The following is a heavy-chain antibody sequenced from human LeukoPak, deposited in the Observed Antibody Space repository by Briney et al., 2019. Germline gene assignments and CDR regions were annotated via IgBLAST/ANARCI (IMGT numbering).Heavy chain of an antibody. CDR3: ARDQDYYGSGSYGPDH. CDR2: IYHSGST. D-gene: IGHD3-10*01. V-gene: IGHV4-38-2*02. CDR1: GYSITTGYY. J-gene: IGHJ4*02. Sequence: SETLSLTCTVFGYSITTGYYWGWIRQPPGKGLEWIGSIYHSGSTFYNPTLKSRVTISVDTSKNQFSLKLGSVTAADTAIYYCARDQDYYGSGSYGPDHWGQGTQVTVSS.